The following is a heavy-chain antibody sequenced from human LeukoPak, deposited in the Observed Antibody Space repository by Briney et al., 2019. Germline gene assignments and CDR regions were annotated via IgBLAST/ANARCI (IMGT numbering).Heavy chain of an antibody. V-gene: IGHV3-21*01. CDR1: GFTFSSYS. D-gene: IGHD6-19*01. CDR2: ISSSSSYI. J-gene: IGHJ4*02. CDR3: ARNIAVAGLDY. Sequence: GGSLRLSCAASGFTFSSYSMNWVRQAPGKGLEWVSSISSSSSYIYYADSVKGRFTISRGNAKNSLYLQMNSLRAEDTAVYYCARNIAVAGLDYWGQGTLVTVSS.